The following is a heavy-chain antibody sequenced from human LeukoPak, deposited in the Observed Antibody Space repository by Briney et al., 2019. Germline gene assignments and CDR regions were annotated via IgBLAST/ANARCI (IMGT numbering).Heavy chain of an antibody. CDR2: IKQGGNEI. CDR1: GFTFSSYW. J-gene: IGHJ4*02. D-gene: IGHD1-26*01. Sequence: GGSLRLSCVASGFTFSSYWMSWVRQAPGKGLEWVANIKQGGNEIYYVDSVEGRFTISRDNAKNSLYLQMNSLRDEDTAVYYCASFIVGATKEADYWGQGTLVTVSS. V-gene: IGHV3-7*01. CDR3: ASFIVGATKEADY.